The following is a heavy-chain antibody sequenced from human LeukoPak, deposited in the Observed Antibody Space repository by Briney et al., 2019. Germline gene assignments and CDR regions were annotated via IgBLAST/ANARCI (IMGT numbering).Heavy chain of an antibody. CDR2: INPSGGST. V-gene: IGHV1-46*01. D-gene: IGHD1-26*01. Sequence: ASVKVSCTASGYTFTSYYIHWVRQAPGQGLGWMGIINPSGGSTNYAQKFQGRVTMTRDTSTSTVYMELSSLRSEDTAVYYCARDLEKVVGVTTGFNDYWGQGTLVTVSS. CDR1: GYTFTSYY. J-gene: IGHJ4*02. CDR3: ARDLEKVVGVTTGFNDY.